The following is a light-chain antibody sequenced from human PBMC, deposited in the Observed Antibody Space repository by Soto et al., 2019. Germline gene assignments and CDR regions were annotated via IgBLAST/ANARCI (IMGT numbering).Light chain of an antibody. CDR3: MQAIETPWT. V-gene: IGKV2-28*01. J-gene: IGKJ1*01. CDR1: QSLLHSNGYTY. CDR2: LGS. Sequence: DIVMTQSPLSLPVTPGEPASISCRSSQSLLHSNGYTYLDWYLQKPGQSPQILIYLGSNRASGVPDRFSGSGSGTDFTLKITRVEAEDVGVYYCMQAIETPWTFGQGTKVEIK.